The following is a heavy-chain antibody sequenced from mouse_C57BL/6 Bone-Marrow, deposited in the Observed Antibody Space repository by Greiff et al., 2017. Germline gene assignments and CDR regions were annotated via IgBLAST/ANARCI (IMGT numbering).Heavy chain of an antibody. CDR1: GFTFSSYG. J-gene: IGHJ1*03. V-gene: IGHV5-6*01. D-gene: IGHD2-5*01. Sequence: VQLKESGGDLVKPGGSLKLSCAASGFTFSSYGMSWVRQTPDKRLEWVATISSGGSYTYYPDSVKGRVTISRDNAKNTLYLQMSSLKSEDTARYYCARQSGSYYSNYFDVWGTGTTVTVSS. CDR2: ISSGGSYT. CDR3: ARQSGSYYSNYFDV.